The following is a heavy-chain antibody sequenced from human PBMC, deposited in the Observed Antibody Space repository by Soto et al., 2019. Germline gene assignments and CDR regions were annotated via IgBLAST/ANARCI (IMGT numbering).Heavy chain of an antibody. CDR2: ISGSGGST. V-gene: IGHV3-23*01. CDR1: GVTFSSYA. J-gene: IGHJ4*02. D-gene: IGHD4-4*01. Sequence: VQLLESGGGLVQPGGSLRLSCAASGVTFSSYAMSWVRQAPGKGLEWVSAISGSGGSTYYADSVKGRFTISRDNSKNTLYLQMNSLRTEDTAVYYCAKDQYSNYGGVDYWGQGTLVTVSS. CDR3: AKDQYSNYGGVDY.